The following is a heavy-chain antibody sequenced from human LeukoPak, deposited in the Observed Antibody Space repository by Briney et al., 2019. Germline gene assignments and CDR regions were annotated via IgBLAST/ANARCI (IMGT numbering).Heavy chain of an antibody. J-gene: IGHJ4*02. CDR2: INHSGST. V-gene: IGHV4-34*01. Sequence: SETLSLTCAAYGGSFSGYYWSWIRQPPGKGLEWIGEINHSGSTNYNPSLKSRVTISVDTSKNQFSLKLSSVTAADTAVYYCARVHLYDILTGSDDYWGQGTLVTVSS. D-gene: IGHD3-9*01. CDR3: ARVHLYDILTGSDDY. CDR1: GGSFSGYY.